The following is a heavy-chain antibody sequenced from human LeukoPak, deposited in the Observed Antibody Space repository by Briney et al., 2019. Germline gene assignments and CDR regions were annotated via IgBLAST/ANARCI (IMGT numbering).Heavy chain of an antibody. V-gene: IGHV2-5*01. CDR3: AHSGEWLFPGAFDI. D-gene: IGHD3-3*01. J-gene: IGHJ3*02. CDR1: GFSLSTSGVG. Sequence: SGPTLVNPTQTLTLTCTFSGFSLSTSGVGVGWIRQPPGKALEWLAPIYWNDDKRYSPSLKSRLTITKDTSKNQVVLTMTNMDPVDTATYYCAHSGEWLFPGAFDIWGQGTMVTVSS. CDR2: IYWNDDK.